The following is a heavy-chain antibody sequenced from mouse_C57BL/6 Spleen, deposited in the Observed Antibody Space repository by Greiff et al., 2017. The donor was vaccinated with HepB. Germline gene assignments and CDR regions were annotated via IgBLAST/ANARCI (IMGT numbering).Heavy chain of an antibody. Sequence: VQLQHSGPELVKPGDSVKISCKASGYSFTGYFMNWVMQSHGKSLEWIGRINPYNGDTFYNQKFKGKATLTVDKSSSTAHMELRSLTSEDSAVYYCARVVARGWYFDVWGTGTTVTVSS. CDR3: ARVVARGWYFDV. J-gene: IGHJ1*03. CDR2: INPYNGDT. D-gene: IGHD1-1*01. CDR1: GYSFTGYF. V-gene: IGHV1-20*01.